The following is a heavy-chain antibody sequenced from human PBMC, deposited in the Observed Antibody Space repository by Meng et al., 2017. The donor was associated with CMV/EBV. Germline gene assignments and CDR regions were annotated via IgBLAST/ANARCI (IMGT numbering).Heavy chain of an antibody. CDR2: ISYDRSNK. CDR3: AGYSEPDY. CDR1: GFTFSSYA. D-gene: IGHD2-15*01. V-gene: IGHV3-30-3*01. Sequence: QVQLVEYVGEVVQPGRFLRLSCAPSGFTFSSYAMRWVPQAPVKGLEWVAAISYDRSNKYYADSVKGRFTISRDNSKNTLYLQMNSLRAEDTAVSYCAGYSEPDYWGQGTLVTVSS. J-gene: IGHJ4*02.